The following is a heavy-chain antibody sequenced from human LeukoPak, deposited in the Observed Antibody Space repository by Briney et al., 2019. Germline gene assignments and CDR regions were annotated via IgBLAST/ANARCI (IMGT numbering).Heavy chain of an antibody. CDR3: ARDPEDIVVVVAAASYYYYGMDV. J-gene: IGHJ6*02. Sequence: GGSLRLSCVASGFNFSAYTMNWVRQAPGKGLEWASSITAGSTYMPYADSVRGRFTISRDNTKNSLYLQMNSLRAEDTAVYYCARDPEDIVVVVAAASYYYYGMDVWGQGTTVTVSS. CDR1: GFNFSAYT. D-gene: IGHD2-15*01. V-gene: IGHV3-21*01. CDR2: ITAGSTYM.